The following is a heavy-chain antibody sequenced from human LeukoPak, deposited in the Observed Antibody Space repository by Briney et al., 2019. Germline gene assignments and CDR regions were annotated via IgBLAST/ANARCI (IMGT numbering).Heavy chain of an antibody. CDR1: GSTFSSYW. D-gene: IGHD3-22*01. CDR2: IKQDGSEK. CDR3: ARSGYYYDSSGYYSDY. Sequence: RGSLRLPCAASGSTFSSYWMSWVRQAPGKGLEWVANIKQDGSEKYYVDSVKGRFTISRDNAKNSLYLQMNSLRAEDTAVYYCARSGYYYDSSGYYSDYWGQGTLVTVSS. V-gene: IGHV3-7*01. J-gene: IGHJ4*02.